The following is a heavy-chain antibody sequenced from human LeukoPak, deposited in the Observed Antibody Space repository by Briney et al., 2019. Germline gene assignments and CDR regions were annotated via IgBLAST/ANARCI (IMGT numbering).Heavy chain of an antibody. CDR1: GFTFSSYW. CDR3: ARARRKLRFLEWLLYFDY. J-gene: IGHJ4*02. D-gene: IGHD3-3*01. V-gene: IGHV3-7*01. CDR2: IKQDGSEK. Sequence: GGSLRLSCAASGFTFSSYWMSWVRQAPGKGLEWVANIKQDGSEKYYVDSVKGRFTISRDNAKNSLYLQMNSLRAEDTAVYYCARARRKLRFLEWLLYFDYWGQGTLVTVSS.